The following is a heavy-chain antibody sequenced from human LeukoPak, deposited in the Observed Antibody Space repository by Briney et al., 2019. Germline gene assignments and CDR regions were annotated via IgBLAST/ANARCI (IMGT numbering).Heavy chain of an antibody. CDR2: IYYSGST. Sequence: PSETLSLTCTVSGGSISSSSYYRGWIRQPPGKGLEWIGSIYYSGSTYYNPSLKSRVTISVDTSKNQFSLKLSSVTAADTAVYYCARHIIKFDYWGQGTLVTVSS. CDR1: GGSISSSSYY. CDR3: ARHIIKFDY. V-gene: IGHV4-39*01. J-gene: IGHJ4*02.